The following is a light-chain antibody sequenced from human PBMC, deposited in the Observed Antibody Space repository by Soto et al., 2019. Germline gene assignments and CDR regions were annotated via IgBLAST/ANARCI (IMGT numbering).Light chain of an antibody. CDR3: QQSYSTLWT. CDR1: QSISSY. CDR2: AAS. V-gene: IGKV1-39*01. J-gene: IGKJ1*01. Sequence: DIQMTQSPSSLSASVGDRVTITCRASQSISSYLTWYQQKPGNAPKLLIYAASSLQRGVPSRFSGSGSGTDFTLAISSLQPEDFATYYCQQSYSTLWTVGQGTKVEIK.